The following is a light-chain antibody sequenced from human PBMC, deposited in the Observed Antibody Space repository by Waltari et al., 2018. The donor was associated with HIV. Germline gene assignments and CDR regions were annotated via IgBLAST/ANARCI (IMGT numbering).Light chain of an antibody. J-gene: IGKJ2*01. Sequence: DIQMTQSPSTLSASVGDRVTITCRASQSVGSDFNWYQQKSGEAPTLRVFIAASLYTIVPPLFSGSRSGNDFTLTSTSLQPEDFATYCCQQSSATPYTFGQGTRLDVK. CDR1: QSVGSD. V-gene: IGKV1-39*01. CDR3: QQSSATPYT. CDR2: IAA.